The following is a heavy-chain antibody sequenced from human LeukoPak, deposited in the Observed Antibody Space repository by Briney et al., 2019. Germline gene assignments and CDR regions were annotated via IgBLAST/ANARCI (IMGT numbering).Heavy chain of an antibody. CDR3: ARDLGSTSSYYYGMDV. V-gene: IGHV4-59*01. CDR1: GGSISSYY. J-gene: IGHJ6*02. Sequence: PSETLSLTCTVSGGSISSYYWSWIRQPPGKKLEWIGYIHYSGSTNYNPPLKSRVTISVDTSKNQFSLQLSSVTAADTAVYYCARDLGSTSSYYYGMDVWGQGTTVTVSS. D-gene: IGHD6-6*01. CDR2: IHYSGST.